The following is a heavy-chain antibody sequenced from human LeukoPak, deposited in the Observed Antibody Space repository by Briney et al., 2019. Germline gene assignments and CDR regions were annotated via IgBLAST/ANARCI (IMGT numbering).Heavy chain of an antibody. CDR3: ERGGRALVGGGTFDF. CDR2: FYQSGST. J-gene: IGHJ4*02. Sequence: SETLSLTCTVSGYSISSGYYWGWIRQSPETGLEWIGSFYQSGSTYYNPSLKSRVTISVDTSKNHFSLKLSSVTAADTAVYYCERGGRALVGGGTFDFWGQGTLVTVSS. V-gene: IGHV4-38-2*02. CDR1: GYSISSGYY. D-gene: IGHD3-16*01.